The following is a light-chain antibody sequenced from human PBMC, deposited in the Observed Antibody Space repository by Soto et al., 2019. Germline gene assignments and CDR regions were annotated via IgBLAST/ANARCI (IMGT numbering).Light chain of an antibody. CDR2: AAS. CDR1: QSIRSSY. CDR3: HCQDVGNSAVYY. J-gene: IGKJ2*01. V-gene: IGKV3-20*01. Sequence: IVLPQSPGTLSLSPGESATLSCRASQSIRSSYVAWYQQKPGQAPRLLIYAASARATGLPDRFSGSGSATDFTLTIGRLEPEDFAMYYCHCQDVGNSAVYYVGQGNKLEI.